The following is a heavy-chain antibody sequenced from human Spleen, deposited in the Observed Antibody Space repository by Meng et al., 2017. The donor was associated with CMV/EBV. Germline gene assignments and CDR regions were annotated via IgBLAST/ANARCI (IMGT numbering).Heavy chain of an antibody. V-gene: IGHV3-7*01. D-gene: IGHD3-16*01. J-gene: IGHJ4*02. CDR2: IKKDGSET. Sequence: GGSLRLSCAASGFTFSNYWMTWVRQAPGKGLEWVANIKKDGSETYYVDSVKGRFTISRDNAKNTLYLQMNSLRVEDTAVYYCARGGGEYWGQGTLVTVSS. CDR3: ARGGGEY. CDR1: GFTFSNYW.